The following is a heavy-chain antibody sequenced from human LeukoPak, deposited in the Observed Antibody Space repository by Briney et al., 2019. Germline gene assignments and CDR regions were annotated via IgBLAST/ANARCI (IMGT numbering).Heavy chain of an antibody. D-gene: IGHD2-2*01. CDR1: GFTFSSYG. J-gene: IGHJ4*02. CDR3: AKGFYCSSSTCLDY. V-gene: IGHV3-30*02. Sequence: PGGSLRLSCAASGFTFSSYGMHWVRQAPGKGLEWVAFIRYDGSNKYYADSVKGRFTISRDNSKNTLYLQMNSLRAEDTAVYYCAKGFYCSSSTCLDYWGRGTLVTVSS. CDR2: IRYDGSNK.